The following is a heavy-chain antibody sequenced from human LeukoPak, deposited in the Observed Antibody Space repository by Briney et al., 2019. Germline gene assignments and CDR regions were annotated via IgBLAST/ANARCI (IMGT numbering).Heavy chain of an antibody. J-gene: IGHJ4*02. V-gene: IGHV3-7*01. CDR2: IKQDGSEK. CDR1: GFTFSSYW. Sequence: GGSLRLSCAASGFTFSSYWMSRVRQAPGKGLEWVANIKQDGSEKYYADSVKGRFTISRDNSKNTLYLQMNSLRAEDTAVYFCAKRLAATTTGEDYWGQGTLVTVSS. D-gene: IGHD6-13*01. CDR3: AKRLAATTTGEDY.